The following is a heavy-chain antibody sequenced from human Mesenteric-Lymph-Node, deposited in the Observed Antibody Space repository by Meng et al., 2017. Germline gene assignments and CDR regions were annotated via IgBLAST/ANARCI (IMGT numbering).Heavy chain of an antibody. CDR3: ARDSPGGYGYFDS. D-gene: IGHD5-12*01. CDR2: IHYSGTT. V-gene: IGHV4-30-4*01. CDR1: DGFTTSDDYY. Sequence: QVRLQESGPGLVKPSPTLSPTCTVSDGFTTSDDYYWSWIRQPPGKGLEWIGYIHYSGTTYYNPSLKSRIAISLDTSKNQFSLNLNSVTAADAAVYYCARDSPGGYGYFDSWGQGTLVTVSS. J-gene: IGHJ4*02.